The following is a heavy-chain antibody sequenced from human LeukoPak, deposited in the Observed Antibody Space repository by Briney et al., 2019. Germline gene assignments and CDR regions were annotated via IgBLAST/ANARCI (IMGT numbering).Heavy chain of an antibody. CDR1: GGTFSSYA. CDR2: INTNTGNP. D-gene: IGHD2-2*01. V-gene: IGHV7-4-1*02. J-gene: IGHJ4*02. CDR3: AIRYCSSTSCYLDY. Sequence: ASVKVSCKASGGTFSSYAISWVRQAPGQGLEWMGWINTNTGNPTYAQGFTGRFVFSLDTSVSTAYPQISSLKAEDTAVYYCAIRYCSSTSCYLDYWGQGTLVTVSS.